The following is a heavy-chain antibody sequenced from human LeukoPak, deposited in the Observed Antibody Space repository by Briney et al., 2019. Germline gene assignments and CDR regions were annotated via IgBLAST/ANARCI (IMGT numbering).Heavy chain of an antibody. V-gene: IGHV1-8*02. J-gene: IGHJ6*03. Sequence: ASVKVSCKASGYTFTSYAMYWVRQAPGRGLEWMGWRNPSSGNTGYAQKFQGRVTMTRNTSISTAYMELSSLRSEDTAVYYCAREGYAYYYDSSGHYYYYYMDVWGKGTTVTISS. CDR3: AREGYAYYYDSSGHYYYYYMDV. D-gene: IGHD3-22*01. CDR2: RNPSSGNT. CDR1: GYTFTSYA.